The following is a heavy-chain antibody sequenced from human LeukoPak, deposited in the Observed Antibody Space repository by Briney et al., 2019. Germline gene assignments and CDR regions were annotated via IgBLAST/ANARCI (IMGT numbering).Heavy chain of an antibody. Sequence: SETLSLTCTVSGGSISSYYWSWIRQPAGKGLEWIGRIYTSGSTNYNPSLKSRVTMSVDTSKNQFSLKLSSVTAADTAVYYCARVGYDYVWGSRPFDYWGQGTLVTVSS. CDR1: GGSISSYY. CDR3: ARVGYDYVWGSRPFDY. D-gene: IGHD3-16*01. J-gene: IGHJ4*02. V-gene: IGHV4-4*07. CDR2: IYTSGST.